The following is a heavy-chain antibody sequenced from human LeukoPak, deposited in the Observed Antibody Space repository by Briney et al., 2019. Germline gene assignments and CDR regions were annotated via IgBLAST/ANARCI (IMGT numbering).Heavy chain of an antibody. CDR1: GYTLTELS. CDR3: ARDGMTTVTTSYYYYMDV. J-gene: IGHJ6*03. CDR2: FDPEDGET. V-gene: IGHV1-24*01. D-gene: IGHD4-17*01. Sequence: ASVKVSCKVSGYTLTELSMHWVRQAPGKGLEWMGGFDPEDGETIYAQKFQGRVTMTEDTSTDTAYMELSSLRSEDTAVYYCARDGMTTVTTSYYYYMDVWGKGTTVTVSS.